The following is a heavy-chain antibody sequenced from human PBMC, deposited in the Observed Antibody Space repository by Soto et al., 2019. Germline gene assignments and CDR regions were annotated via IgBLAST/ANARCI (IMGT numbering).Heavy chain of an antibody. V-gene: IGHV1-69*02. CDR3: AITYCRDNSCPRDFDF. D-gene: IGHD2-21*01. CDR2: FIPILDMA. Sequence: QVQVVQSGAEVKKPESSVKVSCKPSGGTFNTYTVNWVRLAPGHGLEWMGRFIPILDMANYAQKFQDRVTRTADRSTFTAYMELNSLTSGDTAVYYCAITYCRDNSCPRDFDFWGPGTRVTVSS. CDR1: GGTFNTYT. J-gene: IGHJ4*02.